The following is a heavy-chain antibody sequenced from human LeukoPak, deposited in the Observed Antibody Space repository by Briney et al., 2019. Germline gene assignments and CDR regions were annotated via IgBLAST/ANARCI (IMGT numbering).Heavy chain of an antibody. V-gene: IGHV3-48*04. Sequence: GGALRLSCTASGFKFSSFSMNWARQAPAKGLQGLSYISSTMSAIYYADSVKGRFTISRDNAKNSLYLQMDSLRAEDTAIYYCARVIGSYGDSAYWGQGTLVTVSS. J-gene: IGHJ4*02. CDR2: ISSTMSAI. CDR1: GFKFSSFS. D-gene: IGHD3-16*01. CDR3: ARVIGSYGDSAY.